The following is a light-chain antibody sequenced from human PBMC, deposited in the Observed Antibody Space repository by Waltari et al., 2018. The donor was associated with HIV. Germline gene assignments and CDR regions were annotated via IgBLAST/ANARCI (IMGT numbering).Light chain of an antibody. J-gene: IGLJ3*02. CDR1: SSNIGAGYA. CDR3: QSYDNRLSGSV. V-gene: IGLV1-40*01. CDR2: ANN. Sequence: QSVLTQPPSVSGAPGQRVTISCTATSSNIGAGYAIHWYQPLPGPAPKLLIFANNNRPSGVPDRFSASKSATSASLAIAGLQTEDEADYYCQSYDNRLSGSVFGGGTKVTVL.